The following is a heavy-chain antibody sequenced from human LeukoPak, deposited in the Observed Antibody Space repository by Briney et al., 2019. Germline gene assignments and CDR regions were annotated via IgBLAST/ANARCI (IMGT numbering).Heavy chain of an antibody. V-gene: IGHV4-39*01. CDR2: IYNSGST. CDR3: ASSRYFDWSRFDP. J-gene: IGHJ5*02. D-gene: IGHD3-9*01. CDR1: GGSISSSSYY. Sequence: SETLSLTCTVSGGSISSSSYYWGWIRKPPGKGLGWIGRIYNSGSTSYNPSLKSRVTISVDTSKNQFSLKLGSVTAADTAVYYCASSRYFDWSRFDPWGQGTLVTVSS.